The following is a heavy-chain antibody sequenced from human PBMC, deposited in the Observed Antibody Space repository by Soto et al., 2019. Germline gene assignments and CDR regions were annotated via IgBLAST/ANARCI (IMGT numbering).Heavy chain of an antibody. D-gene: IGHD3-22*01. Sequence: QVQLIQSAPEVKRPGASVRVSCRASGYTFTSYGLNWVRRAPGQGLEWMGRIASHDGSTVSAQSFQGRLTLTRDRFTNTAYLELGALPSGDTGLYFCWRNDGDDSTNFWGQGTLVTVSS. CDR1: GYTFTSYG. CDR3: WRNDGDDSTNF. J-gene: IGHJ4*02. V-gene: IGHV1-18*04. CDR2: IASHDGST.